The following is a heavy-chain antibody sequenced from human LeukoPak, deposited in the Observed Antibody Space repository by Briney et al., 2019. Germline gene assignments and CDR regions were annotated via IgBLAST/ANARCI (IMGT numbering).Heavy chain of an antibody. CDR1: GGSISSSNW. Sequence: SETLSLTCAVSGGSISSSNWWSWVRQPPGKGLEWIGEIYHSGSTNYNPSLKSRVTISVDTSKNQFSLKLSSVTAADTAVYYCARGAGYGDPPFDYWGQGTLVTVSS. CDR3: ARGAGYGDPPFDY. J-gene: IGHJ4*02. V-gene: IGHV4-4*02. CDR2: IYHSGST. D-gene: IGHD4-17*01.